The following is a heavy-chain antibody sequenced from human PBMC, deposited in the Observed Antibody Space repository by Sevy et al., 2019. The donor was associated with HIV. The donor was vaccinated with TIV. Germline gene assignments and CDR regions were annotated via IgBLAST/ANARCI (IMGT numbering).Heavy chain of an antibody. Sequence: GGSLRLSCATSGFTFSSYSMNWVRQAPGNGLEWVSSISGGGTYIYYADSVKGRFTISRDNAKNSLSLQMNSLRAEDTAVYYCARGTHDYGDYDRDAFDIWGQGTMVTV. J-gene: IGHJ3*02. CDR1: GFTFSSYS. V-gene: IGHV3-21*01. D-gene: IGHD4-17*01. CDR3: ARGTHDYGDYDRDAFDI. CDR2: ISGGGTYI.